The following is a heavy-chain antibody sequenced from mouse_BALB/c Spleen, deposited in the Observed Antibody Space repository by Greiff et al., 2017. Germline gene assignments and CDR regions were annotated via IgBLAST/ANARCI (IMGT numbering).Heavy chain of an antibody. D-gene: IGHD1-2*01. CDR3: ARDRGLLRLYWYFDV. V-gene: IGHV2-6-7*01. Sequence: QVQLKESGPGLVAPSQSLSITCTVSGFSLTGYGVNWVRQPPGKGLEWLGMIWGDGSTDYNSALKSRLSISKDNSKSQVFLKMNSLQTDDTARYYCARDRGLLRLYWYFDVWGAGTTVTVSS. J-gene: IGHJ1*01. CDR1: GFSLTGYG. CDR2: IWGDGST.